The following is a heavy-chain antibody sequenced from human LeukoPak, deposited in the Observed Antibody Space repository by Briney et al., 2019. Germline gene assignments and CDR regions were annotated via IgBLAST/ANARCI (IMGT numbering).Heavy chain of an antibody. CDR3: AKGVGYCSSTSCYYYHYYMDV. J-gene: IGHJ6*03. D-gene: IGHD2-2*01. Sequence: GGSLRLSCAASGFTFSSYGTHWVRQAPGKGLEWVAFIRYDGSNKYYADSVKGRFTISRDNSKNTLYLQMNSLRAEDTAVYYCAKGVGYCSSTSCYYYHYYMDVWGKGTTVTVSS. V-gene: IGHV3-30*02. CDR2: IRYDGSNK. CDR1: GFTFSSYG.